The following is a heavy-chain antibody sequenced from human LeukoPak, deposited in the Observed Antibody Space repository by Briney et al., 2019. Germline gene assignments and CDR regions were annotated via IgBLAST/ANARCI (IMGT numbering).Heavy chain of an antibody. J-gene: IGHJ4*02. D-gene: IGHD1-7*01. CDR2: TYYRSKWYN. V-gene: IGHV6-1*01. Sequence: SQTLSLTCALSGDIVSSNSAAWNWIRQSPSRGLEWLGRTYYRSKWYNDYAVSVKSRITINPDTSKNQFSLQLNSVTPEDTAVYYCARDKLELRKALDHWGLGTLVTVSS. CDR3: ARDKLELRKALDH. CDR1: GDIVSSNSAA.